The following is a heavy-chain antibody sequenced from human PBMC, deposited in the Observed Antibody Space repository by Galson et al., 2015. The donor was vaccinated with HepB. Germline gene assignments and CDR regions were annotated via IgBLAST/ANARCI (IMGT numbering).Heavy chain of an antibody. CDR2: IIPIFGTA. J-gene: IGHJ6*03. D-gene: IGHD2-8*01. Sequence: SVKVSCKASGGTFSSYAISWVRQAPGQGLEWMGGIIPIFGTANYAQKFQGRVTITADESTSTAYMELSSLRSEDTAVYYCARGPMGCTNGVCYRGFYYYYMDVWGKGTTVTVSS. CDR3: ARGPMGCTNGVCYRGFYYYYMDV. V-gene: IGHV1-69*13. CDR1: GGTFSSYA.